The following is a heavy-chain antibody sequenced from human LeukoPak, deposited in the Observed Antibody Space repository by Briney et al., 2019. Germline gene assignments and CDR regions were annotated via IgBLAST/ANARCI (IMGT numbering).Heavy chain of an antibody. J-gene: IGHJ4*02. CDR3: ARGPDFSKSGY. V-gene: IGHV4-34*01. CDR2: IHPSGSA. D-gene: IGHD1-14*01. CDR1: GGSFSGYY. Sequence: SETLSLTCAVYGGSFSGYYWNWIRQPPGKGLEWIGEIHPSGSANYNPSLQSRVTMSLDTSRNQFSLNLRSVTAADSAVYYSARGPDFSKSGYWCQGTLVTVSS.